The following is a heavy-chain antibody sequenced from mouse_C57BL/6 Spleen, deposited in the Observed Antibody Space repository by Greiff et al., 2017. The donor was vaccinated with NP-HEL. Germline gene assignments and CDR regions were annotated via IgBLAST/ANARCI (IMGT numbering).Heavy chain of an antibody. V-gene: IGHV5-4*01. J-gene: IGHJ3*01. CDR2: ISDGGSYT. Sequence: EVNVVDSGGGLVKPGGSLKLSCAASGFTFSSYAMSWVRQTPEKRLEWVATISDGGSYTYYPDNVKGRFTISRDNAKNNLYLQMSHLKSEDTAMYYCARDKGFAYWGQGTLVTVSA. CDR1: GFTFSSYA. CDR3: ARDKGFAY.